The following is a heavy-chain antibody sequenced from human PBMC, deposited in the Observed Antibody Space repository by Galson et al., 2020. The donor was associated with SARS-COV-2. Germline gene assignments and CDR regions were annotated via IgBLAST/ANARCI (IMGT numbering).Heavy chain of an antibody. Sequence: GESLKISCAASGFTFSSHDMHWVRQLTGKGLEWVSGIRADGRTYYPDSVKGRFTISRDNAKNSLHLQMNSLTAGDTAVYYCARDDDSSGMGAFDILGRGTMVTVSS. J-gene: IGHJ3*02. V-gene: IGHV3-13*04. CDR2: IRADGRT. CDR3: ARDDDSSGMGAFDI. CDR1: GFTFSSHD. D-gene: IGHD3-22*01.